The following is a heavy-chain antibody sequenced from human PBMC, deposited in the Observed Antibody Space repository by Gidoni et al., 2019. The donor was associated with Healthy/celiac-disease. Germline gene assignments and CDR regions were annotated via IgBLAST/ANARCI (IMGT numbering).Heavy chain of an antibody. Sequence: QVQLQEAGPGLVKTSETLSLTCTASGGSISSYYWRWIRQPPGQGLEWIGYLYYSGSTNYNPCIKSRVTISGDMSKTQCSLKLSSVTAEDTAVYYCARVRIDCMDVWGQGTTVTVSS. V-gene: IGHV4-59*01. CDR1: GGSISSYY. J-gene: IGHJ6*02. D-gene: IGHD3-9*01. CDR2: LYYSGST. CDR3: ARVRIDCMDV.